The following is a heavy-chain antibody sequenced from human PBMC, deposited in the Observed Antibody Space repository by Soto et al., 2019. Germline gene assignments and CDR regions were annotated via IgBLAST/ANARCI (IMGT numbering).Heavy chain of an antibody. CDR2: ISAYNGNT. V-gene: IGHV1-18*01. D-gene: IGHD2-8*01. CDR1: GYTFTSYG. Sequence: ASVKVSCKASGYTFTSYGISWVRQAPGQGLEWMGWISAYNGNTNYAQKLQGRVTMTTDTSTSTAYMELRSLRSDDTAVYYCARSSMAYYYYGMGVWGQGTTVTAP. J-gene: IGHJ6*02. CDR3: ARSSMAYYYYGMGV.